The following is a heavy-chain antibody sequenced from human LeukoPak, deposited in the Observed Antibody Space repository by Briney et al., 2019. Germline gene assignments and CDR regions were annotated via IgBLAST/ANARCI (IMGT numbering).Heavy chain of an antibody. CDR1: GGSISSYY. Sequence: PSETLSLTCTVSGGSISSYYWSWIRQPAGKGLEWIGRIYTSGSTNYNPSLKSRVTMSVDTSKNQFSLKLSSVTAGDTAVYYFARDLPVTYGGNCFDYWGQGTLVTVSS. D-gene: IGHD4-23*01. J-gene: IGHJ4*02. CDR3: ARDLPVTYGGNCFDY. V-gene: IGHV4-4*07. CDR2: IYTSGST.